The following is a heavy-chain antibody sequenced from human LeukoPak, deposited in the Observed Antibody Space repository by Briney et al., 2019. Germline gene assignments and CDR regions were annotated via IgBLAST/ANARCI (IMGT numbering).Heavy chain of an antibody. V-gene: IGHV3-23*01. J-gene: IGHJ4*02. D-gene: IGHD6-13*01. Sequence: GSLRLSCAASGFTFSSYAMSWVRQAPGKGLEWVSAISGSGGSTYYADSVEGRFTISRDNSKNTLYLQMNSLRAEDTAVYYCAKASGYSSSWGHDYWGQGTLVTVSS. CDR2: ISGSGGST. CDR3: AKASGYSSSWGHDY. CDR1: GFTFSSYA.